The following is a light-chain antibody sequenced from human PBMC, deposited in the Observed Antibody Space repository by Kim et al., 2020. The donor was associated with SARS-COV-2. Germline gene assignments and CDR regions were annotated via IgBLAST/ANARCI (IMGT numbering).Light chain of an antibody. J-gene: IGLJ2*01. Sequence: QSVLTQPPSASGTPGQRVNISCSGSSSNIGKNYVCWYQQLPGTAPKLLISSNNQWPSGVPDRFSASKSGTSASLAISGLRSEDEADYFCAAWDDTLGVVFGGGTQLTVL. CDR1: SSNIGKNY. CDR3: AAWDDTLGVV. V-gene: IGLV1-47*02. CDR2: SNN.